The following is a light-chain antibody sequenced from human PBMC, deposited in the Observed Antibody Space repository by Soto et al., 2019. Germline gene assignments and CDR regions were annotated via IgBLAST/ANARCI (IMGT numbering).Light chain of an antibody. J-gene: IGKJ1*01. Sequence: ESQMTQSPCALSGSVVDRGTSTFLASQSISSCLAWYQQKPGKAPNLLIYKASRLESGVPSRFSGSGSETEFTLTISGLQPGDSATYYCQQYNSYSPTFGQGTKVDI. V-gene: IGKV1-5*03. CDR1: QSISSC. CDR3: QQYNSYSPT. CDR2: KAS.